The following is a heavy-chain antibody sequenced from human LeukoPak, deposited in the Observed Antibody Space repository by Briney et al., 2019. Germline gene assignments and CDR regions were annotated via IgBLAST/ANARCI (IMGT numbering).Heavy chain of an antibody. CDR1: GFTFNSYS. D-gene: IGHD3-22*01. J-gene: IGHJ4*02. V-gene: IGHV3-48*02. CDR3: ARDPNYYDSSGVFDY. Sequence: GGSLRLSCAASGFTFNSYSMNWVRQAPGKGLEWVSYISSSSSTIYYADSVKGRFTISRDNAKNSLYLQMNSLRDEDTAVYYCARDPNYYDSSGVFDYWGQGTLVTVSS. CDR2: ISSSSSTI.